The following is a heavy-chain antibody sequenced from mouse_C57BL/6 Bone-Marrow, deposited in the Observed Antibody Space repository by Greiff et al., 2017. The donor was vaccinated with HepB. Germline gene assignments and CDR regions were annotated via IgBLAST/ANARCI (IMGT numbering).Heavy chain of an antibody. CDR1: GYTFTDYE. CDR3: TRRSNYLAWFAY. V-gene: IGHV1-15*01. D-gene: IGHD2-5*01. J-gene: IGHJ3*01. CDR2: IDPETGGT. Sequence: VQVQESGAELVRPGASVTLSCKASGYTFTDYEMHWVKQTPVHGLEWIGAIDPETGGTAYNQKFKGKAILTADKSSSTAYMELRSLTSEDSAVYYCTRRSNYLAWFAYWGQGTRVTVSA.